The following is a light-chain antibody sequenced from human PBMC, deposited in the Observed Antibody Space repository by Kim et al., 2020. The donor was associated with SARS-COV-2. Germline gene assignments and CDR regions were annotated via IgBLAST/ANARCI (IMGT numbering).Light chain of an antibody. CDR2: GKN. CDR1: SLRSYY. CDR3: NSRDSSGNHLV. Sequence: SELTQDPAVSVALGQTVRITCQGDSLRSYYASWYQQKPGQAPVLVIYGKNNRPSGIPDRFSGSSSGNTASLTITGAQAEDEADYYCNSRDSSGNHLVFGGGTQLTVL. V-gene: IGLV3-19*01. J-gene: IGLJ2*01.